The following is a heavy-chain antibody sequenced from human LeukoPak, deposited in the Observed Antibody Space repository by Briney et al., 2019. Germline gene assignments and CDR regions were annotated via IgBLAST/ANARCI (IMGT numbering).Heavy chain of an antibody. J-gene: IGHJ4*02. CDR2: IYYSGST. CDR3: ARGDGGSYPYYFNY. Sequence: SETLSLTCTVSGGSVISGGYYWSWIWQPPGKGLEWIGYIYYSGSTTYNPSLKSRVTISVDTSKNKFSLKLSSVTAADTAVYYCARGDGGSYPYYFNYWGQGTLVTVSS. CDR1: GGSVISGGYY. D-gene: IGHD1-26*01. V-gene: IGHV4-61*08.